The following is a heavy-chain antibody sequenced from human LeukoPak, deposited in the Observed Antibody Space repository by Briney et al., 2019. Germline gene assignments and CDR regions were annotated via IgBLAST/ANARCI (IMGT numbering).Heavy chain of an antibody. CDR3: AKTEDGYNFDY. V-gene: IGHV3-23*01. CDR1: GFTFCRYA. D-gene: IGHD5-18*01. Sequence: GGALRDSCAASGFTFCRYAVSWGSPAPRERLGRVSDLSGRGGRKYNAHSVKGPFTISRDNTKKTLYLQMNRLRVKDAAVYYCAKTEDGYNFDYWGQGALVTVSS. CDR2: LSGRGGRK. J-gene: IGHJ4*02.